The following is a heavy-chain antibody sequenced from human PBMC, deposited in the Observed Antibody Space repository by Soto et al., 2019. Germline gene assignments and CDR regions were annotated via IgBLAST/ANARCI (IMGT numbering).Heavy chain of an antibody. V-gene: IGHV4-61*03. CDR3: ARGSDWPNNWFDS. Sequence: QVHLQESGPGLVKPSEALSLTCTVSGGSVSSGFYYWSWIRQAPGKGLEWIGYMAYSGDANYHPSLQSRLSISVATAKNHFSLRLASVTAGDTAVYFCARGSDWPNNWFDSWGPGTLVIVSS. D-gene: IGHD6-19*01. CDR1: GGSVSSGFYY. J-gene: IGHJ5*01. CDR2: MAYSGDA.